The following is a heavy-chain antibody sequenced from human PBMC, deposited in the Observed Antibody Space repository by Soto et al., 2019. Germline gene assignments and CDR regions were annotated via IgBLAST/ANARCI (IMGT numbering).Heavy chain of an antibody. CDR2: ISYDGSNK. J-gene: IGHJ4*02. CDR3: AKTLEAGVRDPLDY. V-gene: IGHV3-30*18. Sequence: QVQLVESGGGVVQPGRSLRLSCAASGFTFSSYGMHWVRQAPGKGLEWVAVISYDGSNKYYADSVKGRFTISRDNSKNTLYLQMNSLRAEDTAVYYCAKTLEAGVRDPLDYWGQGTLVTVSS. CDR1: GFTFSSYG. D-gene: IGHD3-3*01.